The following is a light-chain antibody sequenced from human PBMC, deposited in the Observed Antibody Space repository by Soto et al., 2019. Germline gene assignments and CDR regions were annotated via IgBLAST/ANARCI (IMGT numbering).Light chain of an antibody. V-gene: IGKV3-11*01. CDR3: QQRTDWPMT. J-gene: IGKJ5*01. CDR1: QGVSSY. Sequence: EIVLTQSPATLSLSPGERATLSCRASQGVSSYLAWYQQRPGQAPRLLIYVASNRATGIPARFSGSGSGTDFTLTISSLEAEDFAVYYCQQRTDWPMTFGQGTRLEIK. CDR2: VAS.